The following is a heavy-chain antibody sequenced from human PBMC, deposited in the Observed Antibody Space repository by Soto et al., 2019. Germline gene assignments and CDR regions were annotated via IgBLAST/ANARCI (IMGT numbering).Heavy chain of an antibody. D-gene: IGHD1-26*01. Sequence: SETLSLTCTVSGGSISSSSYYWGWIRQPPGKGLEWIGSIYYSGSTYYNPSLKSRVTISVDTSKNQFSLKLSSVTAADTAVYYCARLSPPNIVGATYWFDPWGQGTLVTVSS. J-gene: IGHJ5*02. CDR2: IYYSGST. CDR1: GGSISSSSYY. CDR3: ARLSPPNIVGATYWFDP. V-gene: IGHV4-39*01.